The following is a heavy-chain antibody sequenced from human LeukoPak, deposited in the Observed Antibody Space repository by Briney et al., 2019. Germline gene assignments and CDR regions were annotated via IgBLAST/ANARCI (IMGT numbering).Heavy chain of an antibody. D-gene: IGHD1-26*01. CDR1: GFTFSDYW. J-gene: IGHJ1*01. V-gene: IGHV3-74*01. CDR3: AREAKVGGALQY. Sequence: GGSLRLSCAASGFTFSDYWMHWVRQAPGKGLVWVSRINTDGSFTRYADSVQGRFTISRDTAKNTLFLQMNSLRAEDTAVYYCAREAKVGGALQYWGQGSWSPSPQ. CDR2: INTDGSFT.